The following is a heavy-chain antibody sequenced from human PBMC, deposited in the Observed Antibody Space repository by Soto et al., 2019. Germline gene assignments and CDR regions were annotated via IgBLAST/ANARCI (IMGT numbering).Heavy chain of an antibody. CDR3: ARGKRLLLNDY. CDR1: VGSFSAYY. D-gene: IGHD3-22*01. V-gene: IGHV4-34*01. Sequence: TPSLTCAAYVGSFSAYYWSWVRQPPGKVLEWIGEINHSGSTNYNPSLKSRVTISADTSKNHFSLKLSSVTAADTAVYYCARGKRLLLNDYWGQATLVTASS. J-gene: IGHJ4*02. CDR2: INHSGST.